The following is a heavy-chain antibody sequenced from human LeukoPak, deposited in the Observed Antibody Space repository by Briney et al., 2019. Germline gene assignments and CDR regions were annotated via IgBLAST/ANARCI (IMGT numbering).Heavy chain of an antibody. J-gene: IGHJ6*03. CDR2: IYTSGST. Sequence: PSETLSLTCTVSGGSISSYYWSWIRQPPGKGLEWIGRIYTSGSTNYNPSLKSRVTMSVDTSKNQFSLKLSSVTAADTAVYYCARERMEDIVVVPAAIPGYYYYYYMDVWGKGTTVTVSS. CDR3: ARERMEDIVVVPAAIPGYYYYYYMDV. D-gene: IGHD2-2*02. CDR1: GGSISSYY. V-gene: IGHV4-4*07.